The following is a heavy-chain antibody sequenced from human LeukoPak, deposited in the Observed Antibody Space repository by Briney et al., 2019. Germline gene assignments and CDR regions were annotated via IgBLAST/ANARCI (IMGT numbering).Heavy chain of an antibody. D-gene: IGHD4-23*01. Sequence: PGGSLRLSCAASGFTFDDYTMHWVRQAPGKGLEWVSLISWDGGSTYYADSVKGRLTISRDNSKNSLYLQMNSLRAEDTALYYCAKDVLRWAPGGAFDIWGQGTMVTVSS. J-gene: IGHJ3*02. CDR2: ISWDGGST. CDR3: AKDVLRWAPGGAFDI. CDR1: GFTFDDYT. V-gene: IGHV3-43D*03.